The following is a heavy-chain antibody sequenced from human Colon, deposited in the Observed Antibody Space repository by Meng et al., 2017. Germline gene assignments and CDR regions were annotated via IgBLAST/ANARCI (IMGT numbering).Heavy chain of an antibody. J-gene: IGHJ4*02. CDR1: GFTFNNFG. D-gene: IGHD6-25*01. V-gene: IGHV3-30*01. CDR3: ARDGGSGWNFDY. CDR2: VSYDGSSQ. Sequence: GGSLRLSCAASGFTFNNFGMHWVRQAPGKGREWLAVVSYDGSSQYYGDSVKGRFTISRDNSKNTVSLQMNSLTSEDTAVYYCARDGGSGWNFDYWGQGTLVTVSS.